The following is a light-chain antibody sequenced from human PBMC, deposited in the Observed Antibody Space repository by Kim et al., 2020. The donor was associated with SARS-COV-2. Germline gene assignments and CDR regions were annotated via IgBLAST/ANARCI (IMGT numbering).Light chain of an antibody. CDR1: TGPVTSCHF. J-gene: IGLJ2*01. V-gene: IGLV7-46*01. CDR2: DTG. CDR3: LLSYSDSRV. Sequence: PGGTVTLTCDSGTGPVTSCHFPYLFQQKPGQAPRTLIYDTGNRHSWTPARFSGSLLGGKAALTLSAAQPEDEADYYCLLSYSDSRVFGGGTQLTVL.